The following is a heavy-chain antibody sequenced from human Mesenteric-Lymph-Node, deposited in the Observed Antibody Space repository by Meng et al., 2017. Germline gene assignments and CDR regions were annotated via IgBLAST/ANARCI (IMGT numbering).Heavy chain of an antibody. CDR3: ARGPSYGLKYYFDF. Sequence: VQLSKSAAEMKKPGASVKVSCKAPGYTFTAFDMHWVRQAPGQGLGWMGWVNPNSGGPNYAQKCQGRVTMTRDTSISTAYMELSRLRSDDTAVYYCARGPSYGLKYYFDFWGQGTVVTVSS. CDR2: VNPNSGGP. V-gene: IGHV1-2*02. J-gene: IGHJ4*02. D-gene: IGHD5-18*01. CDR1: GYTFTAFD.